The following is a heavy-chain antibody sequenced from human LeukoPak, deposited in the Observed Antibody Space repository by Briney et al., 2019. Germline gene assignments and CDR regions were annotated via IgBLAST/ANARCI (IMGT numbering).Heavy chain of an antibody. J-gene: IGHJ5*02. V-gene: IGHV3-23*01. CDR3: AKGRSSWYVGNWFDP. CDR1: GFTFSSYA. Sequence: GGSLRLSCAASGFTFSSYAMSWVRQAPGKGLEWVSAISGSGGSTYYADSVKGRFTISRDNSKNTLYLQMNSLRAEDTAVYYCAKGRSSWYVGNWFDPWGQGTLVTVSS. D-gene: IGHD6-13*01. CDR2: ISGSGGST.